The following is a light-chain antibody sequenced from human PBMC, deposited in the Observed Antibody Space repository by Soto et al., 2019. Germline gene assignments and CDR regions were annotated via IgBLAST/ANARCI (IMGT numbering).Light chain of an antibody. CDR2: GAS. V-gene: IGKV1D-13*01. CDR3: QHYNNYWT. Sequence: AIQLTQSPSSLSASVGDRVTITCRASQSISSYLDWYQHKPGKAPRLLIYGASSLDPAVPSSFSASGSVTEFTLTLRTLQPADFATYYCQHYNNYWTFGQGTKVDIK. J-gene: IGKJ1*01. CDR1: QSISSY.